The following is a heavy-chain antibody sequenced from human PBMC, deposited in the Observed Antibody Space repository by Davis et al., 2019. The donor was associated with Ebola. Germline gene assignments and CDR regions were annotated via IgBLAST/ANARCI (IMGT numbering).Heavy chain of an antibody. CDR1: GFTFSSYA. CDR3: ARDQDIVIVPAARLGLQHYYGMDV. Sequence: PGGSLRLSCAASGFTFSSYAMLWVRQAPGKGLEWVAVISDDGNTGYYADSVKGRFTISRDNSKNTLHLKMNSLRAEDTALYYCARDQDIVIVPAARLGLQHYYGMDVWGKGTTVTVST. V-gene: IGHV3-30-3*01. CDR2: ISDDGNTG. D-gene: IGHD2-2*01. J-gene: IGHJ6*04.